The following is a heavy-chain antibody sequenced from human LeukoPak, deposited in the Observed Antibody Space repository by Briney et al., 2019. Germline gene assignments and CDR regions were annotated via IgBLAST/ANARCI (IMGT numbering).Heavy chain of an antibody. D-gene: IGHD4-17*01. Sequence: ASVKVSCKASSYTFTSHGISWVRQAPGQGLEWMGWISAYNGNTDYAQKFQGRVTMTTDTSTSTAYMELRSLRSDDTAVYYCARDQYGASFDYWGQGTLVTVSS. V-gene: IGHV1-18*01. CDR1: SYTFTSHG. J-gene: IGHJ4*02. CDR3: ARDQYGASFDY. CDR2: ISAYNGNT.